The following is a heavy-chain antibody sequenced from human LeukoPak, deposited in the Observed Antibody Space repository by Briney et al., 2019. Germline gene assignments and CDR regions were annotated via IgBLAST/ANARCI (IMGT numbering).Heavy chain of an antibody. D-gene: IGHD4-17*01. Sequence: PGGSLRLSCAASGFTFSSYGMHWVRQAPGKGLEWVAFIRYDGSNKYYADSVKGRFTISRDNSKNTLYLQMNSLRAEDTAVYYCAKDGGYTVTTGINFDYWGQGTLVTVSS. CDR3: AKDGGYTVTTGINFDY. CDR2: IRYDGSNK. J-gene: IGHJ4*02. V-gene: IGHV3-30*02. CDR1: GFTFSSYG.